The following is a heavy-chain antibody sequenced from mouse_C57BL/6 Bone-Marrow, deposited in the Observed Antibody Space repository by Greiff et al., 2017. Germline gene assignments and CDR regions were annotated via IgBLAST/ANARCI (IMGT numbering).Heavy chain of an antibody. J-gene: IGHJ1*03. CDR2: IGPGSGST. V-gene: IGHV1-77*01. D-gene: IGHD1-1*01. CDR1: GYTFTDYY. CDR3: ARSRLIYYYGSSYWYFDV. Sequence: QVQLQQSGAELVKPGASVKISCKASGYTFTDYYINWVKQRPGQGLEWIGKIGPGSGSTYYNEKFKGKATLTADKSSSTAYMQLSSLTSEDSAVYFCARSRLIYYYGSSYWYFDVWGTGTTVTVSS.